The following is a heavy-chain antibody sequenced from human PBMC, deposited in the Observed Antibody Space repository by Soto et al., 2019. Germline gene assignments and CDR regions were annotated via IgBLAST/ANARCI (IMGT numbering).Heavy chain of an antibody. J-gene: IGHJ4*02. CDR2: IKSKRNGGTA. CDR3: TTDSYSSITVLRFDY. V-gene: IGHV3-15*07. Sequence: PGGSLRLSCAASGFIFSNAWINGVRQVPGKGREWGGRIKSKRNGGTADDAAPVQGRLAVSRDDSKNMVFLQMNSMKTEDTAIYYCTTDSYSSITVLRFDYWGQGTVVTVSS. D-gene: IGHD1-26*01. CDR1: GFIFSNAW.